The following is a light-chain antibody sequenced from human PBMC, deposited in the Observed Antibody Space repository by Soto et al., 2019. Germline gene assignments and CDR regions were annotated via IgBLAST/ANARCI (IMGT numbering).Light chain of an antibody. V-gene: IGLV2-14*01. J-gene: IGLJ1*01. CDR3: SSYTSSSPYV. Sequence: LTQPASVSGSPGQSITISCTGTSSDVGGYNYVSWYQQHPGKAPKLMIYDVSNRPSGVSNRFSGSKSGNTASLTISGLQAEDEADYYCSSYTSSSPYVFGTGTKVTV. CDR2: DVS. CDR1: SSDVGGYNY.